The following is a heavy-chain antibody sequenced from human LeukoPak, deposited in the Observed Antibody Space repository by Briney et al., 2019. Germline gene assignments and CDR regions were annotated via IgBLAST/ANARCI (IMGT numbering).Heavy chain of an antibody. V-gene: IGHV4-38-2*02. CDR3: TRCLYDSSGYYSLEDFDY. CDR2: IYHSGST. Sequence: SETLSLTCTVSGYSISSGYYWGWIRQPPGKGLEWIGSIYHSGSTYYNPSLKSRVTISVDTSKNQFSLKLSSVTAADTAVYYCTRCLYDSSGYYSLEDFDYWGQGTLVTVSS. CDR1: GYSISSGYY. D-gene: IGHD3-22*01. J-gene: IGHJ4*02.